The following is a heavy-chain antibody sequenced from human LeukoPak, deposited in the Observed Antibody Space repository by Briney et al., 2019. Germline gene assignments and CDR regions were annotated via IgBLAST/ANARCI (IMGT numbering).Heavy chain of an antibody. V-gene: IGHV4-59*12. J-gene: IGHJ4*02. CDR2: IHYSGST. CDR1: GGSFSSYY. Sequence: PSETLSLTCTVSGGSFSSYYWSWIRQPPGKGLEWIGDIHYSGSTNYNTSLKSRVTISVDTSKKQFSLKLSSVTGADTAVYCCARGSIAARPFSYWGQGTLVTVSS. D-gene: IGHD6-6*01. CDR3: ARGSIAARPFSY.